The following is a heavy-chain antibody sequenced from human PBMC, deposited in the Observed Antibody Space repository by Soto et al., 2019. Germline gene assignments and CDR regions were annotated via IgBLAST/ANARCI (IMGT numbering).Heavy chain of an antibody. CDR1: GFVFSDFQ. Sequence: PGGSLRLSCAASGFVFSDFQFNWVRQAPGGGLEWLSSITGTSAFTEYAESIEGRLTISRDNPNKLLFLHMDNLRPEDTAVYYCARDNLAFQGAFDLWGQGTLVTVSS. D-gene: IGHD3-16*01. CDR3: ARDNLAFQGAFDL. J-gene: IGHJ4*02. CDR2: ITGTSAFT. V-gene: IGHV3-21*01.